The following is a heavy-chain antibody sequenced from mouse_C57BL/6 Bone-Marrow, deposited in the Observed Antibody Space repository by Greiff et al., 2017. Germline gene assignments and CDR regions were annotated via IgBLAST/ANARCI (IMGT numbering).Heavy chain of an antibody. V-gene: IGHV5-15*04. CDR1: GFTFSDYG. Sequence: EVMLVESGGGLVQPGGSLKLSCAASGFTFSDYGMAWVRQAPRKGPEWVAFISNLAYSIYYADTVTGRFTISRENAKNTLYLEMSSLRSEDTAMYYCARPYYYGSSYTWFAYWGQGTLVTVSA. J-gene: IGHJ3*01. D-gene: IGHD1-1*01. CDR3: ARPYYYGSSYTWFAY. CDR2: ISNLAYSI.